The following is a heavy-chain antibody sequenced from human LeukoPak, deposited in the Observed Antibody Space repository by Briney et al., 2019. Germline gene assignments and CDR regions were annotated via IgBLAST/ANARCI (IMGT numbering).Heavy chain of an antibody. CDR3: ARDRSGDCYVDY. D-gene: IGHD2-21*02. CDR1: GGSISSGGYY. V-gene: IGHV4-31*03. CDR2: IYYSGST. Sequence: SETLSLTCTVSGGSISSGGYYWSWIRQPPGKGLEWIGYIYYSGSTYYNPSLKSRVTISVDTSKNQFSLKLRSVTAADTAVYYCARDRSGDCYVDYWGQGTLVTVSS. J-gene: IGHJ4*02.